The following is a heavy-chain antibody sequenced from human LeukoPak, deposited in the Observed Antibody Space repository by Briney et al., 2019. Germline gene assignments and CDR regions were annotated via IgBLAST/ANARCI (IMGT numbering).Heavy chain of an antibody. J-gene: IGHJ6*03. D-gene: IGHD2-8*01. V-gene: IGHV4-34*08. CDR1: GGTFSGYY. CDR2: INHSGST. Sequence: SETLSLTCAVYGGTFSGYYWSWIRQPPEKGLEWIGEINHSGSTNYNPSLKSRVTISVDTSKNQFSLKLSSVTAADTAVYYCARMRRYYYYMDVWGKGTTVTVSS. CDR3: ARMRRYYYYMDV.